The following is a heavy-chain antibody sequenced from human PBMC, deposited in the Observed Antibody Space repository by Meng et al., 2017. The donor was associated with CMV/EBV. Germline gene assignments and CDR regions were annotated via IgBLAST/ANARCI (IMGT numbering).Heavy chain of an antibody. V-gene: IGHV4-34*01. CDR3: ARGGNWFDP. Sequence: QVQLQQWGAGLLKPSETLSLTCAVYAGSFSGYYWSWIRQPPGKGLEWIGEINHSGSTNYNPSLKSRVTISVDTSKNQFSLKLSSVTAADTVVYYCARGGNWFDPWGQGTLVTVSS. CDR2: INHSGST. J-gene: IGHJ5*02. CDR1: AGSFSGYY.